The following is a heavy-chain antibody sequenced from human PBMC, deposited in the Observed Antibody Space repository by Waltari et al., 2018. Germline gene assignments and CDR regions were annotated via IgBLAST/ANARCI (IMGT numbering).Heavy chain of an antibody. CDR2: ISNDGINN. V-gene: IGHV3-30-3*01. J-gene: IGHJ6*02. Sequence: QVQLVESGGGVVQPGGSLRLSCAASGFTFSSYAMHWVRQAPGKGLGWVAVISNDGINNYYADSVKGRFTISRDNSKNTLYLQMNSLRAEDTAVYYCAREGSGWSPSDYGMDVWGQGTTVTVSS. CDR1: GFTFSSYA. D-gene: IGHD6-19*01. CDR3: AREGSGWSPSDYGMDV.